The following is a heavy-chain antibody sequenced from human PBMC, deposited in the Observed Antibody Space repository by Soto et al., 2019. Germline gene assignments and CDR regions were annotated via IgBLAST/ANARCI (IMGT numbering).Heavy chain of an antibody. CDR3: ARVLTKRQYSSSSGFDY. CDR2: ISSSSSYI. Sequence: GVSLTLSRAASGFTFSSYSMNWVRQAPGKGLEWVSSISSSSSYIYYADSVKGRFTISRDNAKNSLYLQMNSLRAEDTAVYYCARVLTKRQYSSSSGFDYWGQGTLVTVSS. J-gene: IGHJ4*02. CDR1: GFTFSSYS. V-gene: IGHV3-21*01. D-gene: IGHD6-6*01.